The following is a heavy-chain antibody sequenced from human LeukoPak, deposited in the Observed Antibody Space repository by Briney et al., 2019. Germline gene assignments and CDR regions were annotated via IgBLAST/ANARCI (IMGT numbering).Heavy chain of an antibody. CDR3: VRQRAWYGEWAFDF. CDR2: SKSGETT. V-gene: IGHV4-39*01. J-gene: IGHJ4*02. CDR1: DGSISSRSLY. D-gene: IGHD3-10*01. Sequence: PSETLSLTCTVSDGSISSRSLYWGWIRQPPGRGLEWIWSSKSGETTYNSPSLKSRVTVSVDTAMKQFSLELRSVTAADTAVYYCVRQRAWYGEWAFDFWGQGTLVTVSS.